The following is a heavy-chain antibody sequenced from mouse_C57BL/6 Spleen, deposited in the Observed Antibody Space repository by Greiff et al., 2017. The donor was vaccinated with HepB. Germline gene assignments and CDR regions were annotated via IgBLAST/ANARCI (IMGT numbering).Heavy chain of an antibody. V-gene: IGHV1-61*01. Sequence: VQLQQSGAELVRPGSSVKLSCKASGYTFTSYWMDWVKQRPGQGLEWIGNIYPSDSETHYNQKFKDKATLTVDKSSSTAYMQLSSLTSEDSAVYYCAREGLRGFAYWGQGTLVTVSA. CDR3: AREGLRGFAY. CDR1: GYTFTSYW. D-gene: IGHD2-4*01. J-gene: IGHJ3*01. CDR2: IYPSDSET.